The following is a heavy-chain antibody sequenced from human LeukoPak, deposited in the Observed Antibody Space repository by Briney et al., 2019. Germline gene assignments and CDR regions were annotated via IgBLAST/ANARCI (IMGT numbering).Heavy chain of an antibody. D-gene: IGHD3-22*01. Sequence: GGSLRLSCAVPGITLSNYGMSWVRQAPGKGLEWVAGISDSGGSTNYADSVKGRFTISRDNPKNTLYLQMNSLRAEDTAVYFCAKRGVVIRVILVGFHKEAYYFDSWGQGALVTVFS. J-gene: IGHJ4*02. V-gene: IGHV3-23*01. CDR3: AKRGVVIRVILVGFHKEAYYFDS. CDR1: GITLSNYG. CDR2: ISDSGGST.